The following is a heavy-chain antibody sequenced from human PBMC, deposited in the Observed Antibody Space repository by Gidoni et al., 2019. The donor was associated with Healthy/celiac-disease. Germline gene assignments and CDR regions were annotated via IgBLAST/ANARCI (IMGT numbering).Heavy chain of an antibody. D-gene: IGHD2-2*01. CDR1: GFTLRSYG. Sequence: QVQLVEAGGGVVQPGGSLGLSCAASGFTLRSYGMHWARQAPGKGLEGGAFISYDGSNKYYADSVKGRFTISRDNSKNTLYLQMNSLRAEDTAVYYCARGKAGVVVPAALLDYWGQGTLVTVSS. CDR2: ISYDGSNK. J-gene: IGHJ4*02. V-gene: IGHV3-30-3*01. CDR3: ARGKAGVVVPAALLDY.